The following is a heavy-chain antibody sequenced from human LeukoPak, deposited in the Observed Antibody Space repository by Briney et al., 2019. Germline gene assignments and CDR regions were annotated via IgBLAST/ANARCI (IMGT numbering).Heavy chain of an antibody. CDR3: ATLPAMATIFEEGRNYDY. D-gene: IGHD5-24*01. Sequence: GGSLRLSCAASGFTFDDYAMHWVRQAPGKGLEWVSLISGDGGSTYYADSVKGRFTISRDNSKNSLYLRMNSLRTEDTALYYCATLPAMATIFEEGRNYDYWGQGTLVTVSS. J-gene: IGHJ4*02. CDR1: GFTFDDYA. V-gene: IGHV3-43*02. CDR2: ISGDGGST.